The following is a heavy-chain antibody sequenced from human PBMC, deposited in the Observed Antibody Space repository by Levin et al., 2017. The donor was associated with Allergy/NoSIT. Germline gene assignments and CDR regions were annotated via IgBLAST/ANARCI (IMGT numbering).Heavy chain of an antibody. CDR2: ISYDGSNK. J-gene: IGHJ5*02. D-gene: IGHD3-10*01. CDR3: AKDRIWFGGWFGELLT. CDR1: GFTFSSYG. Sequence: GESLKISCAASGFTFSSYGMHWVRQAPGKGLEWVAVISYDGSNKYYADSVKGRFTISRDNSKNTLYLQMNSLRAEDTAVYYCAKDRIWFGGWFGELLTWGQGTLVTVSS. V-gene: IGHV3-30*18.